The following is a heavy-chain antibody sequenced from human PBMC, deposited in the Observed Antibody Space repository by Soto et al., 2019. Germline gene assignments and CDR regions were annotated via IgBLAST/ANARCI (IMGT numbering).Heavy chain of an antibody. J-gene: IGHJ4*02. D-gene: IGHD3-22*01. CDR1: GFSFSNYA. CDR3: AKIESRFFYDSTGYYPFDY. Sequence: GGSLRLSCASSGFSFSNYAMTWVRQAPGKGLEWVSALSGSGVSTYYADSVMGRFTISRDNSKNTVYLQMNSLRAEDTAVYYCAKIESRFFYDSTGYYPFDYWGQGTLVTVSS. CDR2: LSGSGVST. V-gene: IGHV3-23*01.